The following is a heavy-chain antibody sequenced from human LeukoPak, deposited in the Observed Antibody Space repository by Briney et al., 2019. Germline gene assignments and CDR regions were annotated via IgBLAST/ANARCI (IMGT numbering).Heavy chain of an antibody. V-gene: IGHV1-18*01. J-gene: IGHJ4*02. D-gene: IGHD3-10*01. CDR3: ARDQYYYGSGSSTLDY. Sequence: KLQGRVTMTTDTSTSTAYMELRSLRSDDTAVYYCARDQYYYGSGSSTLDYWGQGTLVTVSS.